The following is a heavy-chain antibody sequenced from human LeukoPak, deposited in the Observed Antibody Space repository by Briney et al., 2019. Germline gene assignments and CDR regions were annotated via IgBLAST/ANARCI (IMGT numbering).Heavy chain of an antibody. CDR3: ARRVHSSSWSSYFDY. J-gene: IGHJ4*02. CDR1: GGSINSYY. Sequence: SETLSLTCTVSGGSINSYYWSWIRQPPGRGLEWIGSIHYSGSTSSNPSLWSRVTISVDKSKNQFSLKLSSVTAADTAVYYCARRVHSSSWSSYFDYWGQETLVTVSS. V-gene: IGHV4-59*01. D-gene: IGHD6-13*01. CDR2: IHYSGST.